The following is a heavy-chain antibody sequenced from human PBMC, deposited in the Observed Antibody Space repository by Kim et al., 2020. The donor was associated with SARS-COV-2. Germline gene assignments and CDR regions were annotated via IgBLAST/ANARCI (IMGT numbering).Heavy chain of an antibody. Sequence: YNPSLKSRVTISVDTSKNQFSLKLSSVTAADTAVYYCARGQKARMTFGYWGQGTLVTVSS. CDR3: ARGQKARMTFGY. D-gene: IGHD2-15*01. V-gene: IGHV4-34*01. J-gene: IGHJ4*02.